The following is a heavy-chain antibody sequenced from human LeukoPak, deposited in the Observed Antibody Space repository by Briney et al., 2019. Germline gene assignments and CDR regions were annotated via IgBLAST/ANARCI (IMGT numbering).Heavy chain of an antibody. CDR1: GGSFSGYY. Sequence: SETLSLTCAVYGGSFSGYYWSWIRQPPGKGLEWIGSIYYSGSTYYNPSLKSRVTISVDTSKNQFSLKLSSVTAADTAVYYCARHTVSDDSSGLWGQGTLVTVSS. D-gene: IGHD3-22*01. CDR2: IYYSGST. J-gene: IGHJ4*02. V-gene: IGHV4-34*01. CDR3: ARHTVSDDSSGL.